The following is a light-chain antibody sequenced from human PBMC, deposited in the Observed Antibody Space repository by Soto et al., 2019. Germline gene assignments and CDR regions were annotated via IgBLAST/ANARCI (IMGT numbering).Light chain of an antibody. J-gene: IGKJ1*01. V-gene: IGKV1-5*03. Sequence: DIQMTQSPSTLSGSVGDRVTLTCRASQTISSWLAWYQQTKGKAPKLLIYKASTLKSGVPSRFRGSGSGTEFTLTISRLQPDDFETYYCQHYNSYSEAFGQGTKVDIK. CDR1: QTISSW. CDR3: QHYNSYSEA. CDR2: KAS.